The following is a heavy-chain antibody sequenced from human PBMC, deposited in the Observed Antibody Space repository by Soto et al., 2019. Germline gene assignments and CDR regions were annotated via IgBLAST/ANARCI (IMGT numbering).Heavy chain of an antibody. CDR1: GLAFSSYG. J-gene: IGHJ4*02. CDR2: ISYDGSNE. D-gene: IGHD6-19*01. CDR3: AKGHYSSGRYGFDH. V-gene: IGHV3-30*18. Sequence: PGGSLRLSCVVSGLAFSSYGMYWVRQAPGKGLEWLSFISYDGSNENYADSVKGRFTISRDNSRDTFFLQLNSLRFEDTAVYYCAKGHYSSGRYGFDHWGQGTQVTVSS.